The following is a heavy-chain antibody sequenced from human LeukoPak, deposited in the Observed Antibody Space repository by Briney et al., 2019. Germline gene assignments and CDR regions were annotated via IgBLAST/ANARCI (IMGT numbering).Heavy chain of an antibody. CDR1: GSTFSSSA. D-gene: IGHD4-23*01. CDR2: ISGSGGST. J-gene: IGHJ3*02. Sequence: GGSLRLSCAASGSTFSSSALSWVRQAPGRGLEWVSAISGSGGSTYYAGSVKGRFTISRDNFDNTLYLQMNSLRDEDTAVYYCAKDRATVVTRGPLNIWGQGTMVTVSS. V-gene: IGHV3-23*01. CDR3: AKDRATVVTRGPLNI.